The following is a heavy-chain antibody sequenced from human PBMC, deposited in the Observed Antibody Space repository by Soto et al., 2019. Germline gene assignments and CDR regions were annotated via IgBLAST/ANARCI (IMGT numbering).Heavy chain of an antibody. CDR1: GFDFKTYA. CDR2: ISQTGGTS. J-gene: IGHJ5*02. V-gene: IGHV3-23*01. D-gene: IGHD3-3*01. Sequence: PGGSLRLSCVTSGFDFKTYAMTWIRHIPGKGLQWVSTISQTGGTSYYVDSVRGRFTISRDNSDNVLFLQMDALRIEDTAMYYCARSLEDYSTNNFYDPWGQGTLVTVSS. CDR3: ARSLEDYSTNNFYDP.